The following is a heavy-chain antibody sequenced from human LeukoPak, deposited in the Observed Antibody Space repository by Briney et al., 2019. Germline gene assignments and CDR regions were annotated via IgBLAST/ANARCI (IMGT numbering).Heavy chain of an antibody. J-gene: IGHJ5*02. CDR2: INTDGSST. V-gene: IGHV3-74*01. CDR1: GFTFSSYW. CDR3: ARVLSGSWDWFDP. D-gene: IGHD3-22*01. Sequence: GGSLRLSCAASGFTFSSYWMHWVRQAPGKGLVWVSRINTDGSSTSYADSVKGRFTISRDNAKNTVYLQMNSLRAEDTAVYYCARVLSGSWDWFDPWGQGTLVTVSS.